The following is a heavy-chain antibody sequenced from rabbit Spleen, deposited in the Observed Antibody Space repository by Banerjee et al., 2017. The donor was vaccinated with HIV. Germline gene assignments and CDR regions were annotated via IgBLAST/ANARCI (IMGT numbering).Heavy chain of an antibody. D-gene: IGHD8-1*01. J-gene: IGHJ6*01. V-gene: IGHV1S45*01. CDR1: GFSFSDTDV. CDR2: INAITGKA. Sequence: QEQLVESGGGLVKPEGSLTLTCKASGFSFSDTDVMCWVRQAPGKGLEWIACINAITGKAVYANWAKGRSTFSKTSSTTVTLQMTSLTAADTATYFCARDTGSSFSSYGMDLWGQGTLVTVS. CDR3: ARDTGSSFSSYGMDL.